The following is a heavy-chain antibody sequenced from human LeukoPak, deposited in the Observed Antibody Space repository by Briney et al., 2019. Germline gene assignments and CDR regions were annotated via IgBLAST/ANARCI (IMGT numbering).Heavy chain of an antibody. Sequence: SETLSLTCTVSGGSISSTSYYWGWIRQPPGKGLEWIGNIYYTGSTYYNPSLKSRVTISVDTSKNQFSLKLSSVTAADTAMYYCAKDCSTTSCLPVDAFDIWGQGTMVTVSS. CDR2: IYYTGST. J-gene: IGHJ3*02. CDR3: AKDCSTTSCLPVDAFDI. CDR1: GGSISSTSYY. V-gene: IGHV4-39*01. D-gene: IGHD2-2*01.